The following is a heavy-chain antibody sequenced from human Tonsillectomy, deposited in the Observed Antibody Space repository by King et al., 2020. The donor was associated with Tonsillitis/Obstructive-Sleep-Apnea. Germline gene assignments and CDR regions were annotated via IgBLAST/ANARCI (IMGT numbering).Heavy chain of an antibody. J-gene: IGHJ6*03. CDR1: GGFISSSNYY. CDR3: AGESGTFSFGGVWRPSSKDYYYMDV. D-gene: IGHD3-3*01. CDR2: IYYSGST. Sequence: QLQESGPGLVKPSETLSLTCSVSGGFISSSNYYWGWIRQPPGKGLEWIGSIYYSGSTYYNPSLMSRVTISEDTSKNPFSLRLTSVTAADTAVYYCAGESGTFSFGGVWRPSSKDYYYMDVWGTGTTVTVSS. V-gene: IGHV4-39*01.